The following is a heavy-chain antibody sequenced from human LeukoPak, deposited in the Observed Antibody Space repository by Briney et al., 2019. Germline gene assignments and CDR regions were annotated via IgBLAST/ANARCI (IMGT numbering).Heavy chain of an antibody. D-gene: IGHD4-17*01. CDR1: GFTFSSYW. CDR2: INTDGSST. CDR3: ARPETTVTTGIKSFDI. V-gene: IGHV3-74*01. J-gene: IGHJ3*02. Sequence: GGSLRLSCAASGFTFSSYWMHWVRQAPGKGLVWVSRINTDGSSTNYADSVKGRFTISRDNSKNTVYLQMESLRADDTAVYYCARPETTVTTGIKSFDIWGQGTMVTVSS.